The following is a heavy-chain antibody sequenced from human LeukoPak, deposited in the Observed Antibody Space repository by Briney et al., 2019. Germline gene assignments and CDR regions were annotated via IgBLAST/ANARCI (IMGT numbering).Heavy chain of an antibody. CDR1: GFTFSNYM. V-gene: IGHV3-74*01. Sequence: QSGGYLRLSCAASGFTFSNYMMHWVRQAPGKGLVWVSRIKSDGITITYADSVKGRFTISRDNAKNTLYLQMNSLRAEDTAVYYCLRDLNWSLDQWGQGTLVTVSS. J-gene: IGHJ4*02. D-gene: IGHD1-20*01. CDR3: LRDLNWSLDQ. CDR2: IKSDGITI.